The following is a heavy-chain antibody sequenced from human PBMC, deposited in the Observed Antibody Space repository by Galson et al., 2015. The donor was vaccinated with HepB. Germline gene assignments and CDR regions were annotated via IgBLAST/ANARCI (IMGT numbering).Heavy chain of an antibody. D-gene: IGHD4-23*01. CDR1: GFSFSDSY. J-gene: IGHJ4*01. Sequence: SLRLSCAASGFSFSDSYMNWIRQAPGKGLEWISYISISSNTNYADSVRGRFTISRDNAKNSVYLQMNSLRDEDTAVYYCARDEGVNYGGHPKFDYWGHGTLVTVSS. CDR2: ISISSNT. V-gene: IGHV3-11*05. CDR3: ARDEGVNYGGHPKFDY.